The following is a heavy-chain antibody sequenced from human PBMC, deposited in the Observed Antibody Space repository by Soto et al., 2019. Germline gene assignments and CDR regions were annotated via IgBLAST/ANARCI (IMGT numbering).Heavy chain of an antibody. CDR3: ARDPVDTAMGGP. J-gene: IGHJ5*02. V-gene: IGHV4-31*03. CDR1: GGSISSGGYY. CDR2: IYYSGST. D-gene: IGHD5-18*01. Sequence: QVQLQESGPGLVKPSQTLSLTCTVSGGSISSGGYYWIWIRQHPGKGLDWIGYIYYSGSTYYNPSLKSRVTISVDTSKNQFSLNLSSVAAADTAVYYWARDPVDTAMGGPWGQGTLVTVSA.